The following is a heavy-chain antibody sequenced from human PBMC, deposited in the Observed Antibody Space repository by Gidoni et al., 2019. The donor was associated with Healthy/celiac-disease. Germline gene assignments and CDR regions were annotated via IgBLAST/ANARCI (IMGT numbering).Heavy chain of an antibody. D-gene: IGHD3-9*01. J-gene: IGHJ4*02. V-gene: IGHV3-30*04. CDR1: GFTFRSYA. Sequence: QVQLVASGGGVVQPGRYLRLSCAASGFTFRSYAMHWVRQAPGKGLEWVAVISYDGSNKYYADSVKGRFTISRDNSKNTLYLQMNSLRAEDTAVYYCARGALRYFDWFRSVDYWGQGTLVTVSS. CDR2: ISYDGSNK. CDR3: ARGALRYFDWFRSVDY.